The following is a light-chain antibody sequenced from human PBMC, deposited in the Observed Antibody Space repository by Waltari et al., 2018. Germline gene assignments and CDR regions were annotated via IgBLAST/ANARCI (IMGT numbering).Light chain of an antibody. CDR3: QQYYSTPFT. Sequence: DIVMTRSPDSLAVSLGGRATINCKSSQSVLYSSNNNNYFAWYQQKPGQPPKLLIYWASTRECGVPDRFSGSGSGTDFTLTISSLQAEDVAVYYCQQYYSTPFTFGPGTKVDIK. CDR1: QSVLYSSNNNNY. J-gene: IGKJ3*01. V-gene: IGKV4-1*01. CDR2: WAS.